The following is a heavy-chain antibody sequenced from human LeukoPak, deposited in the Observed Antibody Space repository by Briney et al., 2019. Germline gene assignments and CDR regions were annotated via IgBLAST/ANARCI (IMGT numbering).Heavy chain of an antibody. CDR2: ISSSSRYI. J-gene: IGHJ3*02. CDR3: ARDQLPWYDSSGYYLNDAFDI. V-gene: IGHV3-21*01. CDR1: LFTFLSYS. Sequence: SLRLSLPACLFTFLSYSMNWLGQARARGRAGVSAISSSSRYIYYADSVKGRFTISRDNAKNSLYLQMNSLRAEDTAVYYCARDQLPWYDSSGYYLNDAFDIWGQGTMVTVSS. D-gene: IGHD3-22*01.